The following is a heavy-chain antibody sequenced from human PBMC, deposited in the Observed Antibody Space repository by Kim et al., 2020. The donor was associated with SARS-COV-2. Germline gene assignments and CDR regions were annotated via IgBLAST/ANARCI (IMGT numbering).Heavy chain of an antibody. D-gene: IGHD3-10*01. CDR1: GGSISSSNW. CDR3: ARGPGVRGFLHHLDY. V-gene: IGHV4-4*02. J-gene: IGHJ4*02. CDR2: IYHSGST. Sequence: SETLSLTCAVSGGSISSSNWWSWVRQPPGKGLEWIGEIYHSGSTNYNPSLKSRVTISVDKSKNQFSLKLSSVTAADTAVYYCARGPGVRGFLHHLDYWGQGTLVTVSS.